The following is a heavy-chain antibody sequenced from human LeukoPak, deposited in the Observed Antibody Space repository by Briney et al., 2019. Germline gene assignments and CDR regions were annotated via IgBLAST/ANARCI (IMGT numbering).Heavy chain of an antibody. Sequence: GGSLRLSCAASGFTFDDYAMHWVRQAPGKGLEWVPGISWNSGSIGYADAVKGRFTISRDNAKNSLYLQMNSLRAEDTAVYYCARDWDYWGQGTLVTVSS. V-gene: IGHV3-9*01. CDR2: ISWNSGSI. CDR1: GFTFDDYA. CDR3: ARDWDY. J-gene: IGHJ4*02.